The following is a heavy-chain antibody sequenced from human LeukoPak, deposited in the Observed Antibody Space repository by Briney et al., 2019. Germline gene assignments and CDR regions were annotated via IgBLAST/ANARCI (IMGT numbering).Heavy chain of an antibody. CDR2: ISGGSGFT. CDR3: AKSPFTIPYGLDV. Sequence: PGGSLRPSCVASGFTFSDYYMTWIRQAPGQGLEWLSYISGGSGFTKYADSVKGRFTISRDNAKNSLYLKMNSLRAEDTAVYYCAKSPFTIPYGLDVWGQGTTVTVSS. V-gene: IGHV3-11*06. CDR1: GFTFSDYY. J-gene: IGHJ6*02. D-gene: IGHD3-3*01.